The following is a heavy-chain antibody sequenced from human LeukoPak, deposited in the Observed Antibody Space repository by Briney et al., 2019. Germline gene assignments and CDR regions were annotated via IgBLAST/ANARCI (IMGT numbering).Heavy chain of an antibody. Sequence: GGSLRLSCAASGFTFSSYAMSWVRQAPGKGLEWVSAISGSGGSTYYADSVKGRFTISRDNSKNTLYLQMNSLRAEDTAVYYCATGSPLPLDGYLSFWGQGTLVSVSS. D-gene: IGHD5-24*01. CDR2: ISGSGGST. CDR3: ATGSPLPLDGYLSF. CDR1: GFTFSSYA. V-gene: IGHV3-23*01. J-gene: IGHJ4*02.